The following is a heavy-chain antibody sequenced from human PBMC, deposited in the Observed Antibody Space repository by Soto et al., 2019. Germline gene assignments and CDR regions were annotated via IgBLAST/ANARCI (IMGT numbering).Heavy chain of an antibody. D-gene: IGHD3-10*01. CDR1: GYNFTDYA. CDR3: AVVFYYYGSGSDS. Sequence: QVQLVQSGAEVKKPGASVKVPCKASGYNFTDYALHWVRQAPGQGLEWMGCINPDNSNTKYSQKFQGRVTISSDTSANTAYMELRSLTSEDTAVYYCAVVFYYYGSGSDSWGQGTLVIASS. V-gene: IGHV1-3*01. J-gene: IGHJ5*02. CDR2: INPDNSNT.